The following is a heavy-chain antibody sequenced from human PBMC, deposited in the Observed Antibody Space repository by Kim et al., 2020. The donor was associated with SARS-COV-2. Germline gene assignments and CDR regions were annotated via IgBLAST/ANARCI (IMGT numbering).Heavy chain of an antibody. D-gene: IGHD3-9*01. Sequence: GGSLRLSCAASGFTFSSYGMHWVRQAPGKGLEWVAVISYDGSNKYYADSVKGRFTISRDNSKNTLYLQMNSLRAEDTAVYYCAKALRYFDWPVRFDYWGQGTLVTVSS. CDR3: AKALRYFDWPVRFDY. V-gene: IGHV3-30*18. J-gene: IGHJ4*02. CDR2: ISYDGSNK. CDR1: GFTFSSYG.